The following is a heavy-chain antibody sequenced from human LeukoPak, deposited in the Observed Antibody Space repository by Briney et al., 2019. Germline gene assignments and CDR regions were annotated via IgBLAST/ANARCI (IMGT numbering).Heavy chain of an antibody. CDR1: GGSISSSNYY. Sequence: WETLSLTCTVSGGSISSSNYYWGWIRQPPGKGLEWIGTIYYSGSTYYNSSLKSRVTISVDTSKNHFSLKVSSVTATDTAMYYCARHGALCTGGSCTRFDPWGQGTLVTVSS. D-gene: IGHD2-15*01. V-gene: IGHV4-39*01. J-gene: IGHJ5*02. CDR3: ARHGALCTGGSCTRFDP. CDR2: IYYSGST.